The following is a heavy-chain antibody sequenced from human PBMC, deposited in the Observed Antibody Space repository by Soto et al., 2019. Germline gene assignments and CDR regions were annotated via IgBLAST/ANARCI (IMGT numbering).Heavy chain of an antibody. CDR3: ARELSGGYDFWSGYWSPNWFDP. CDR2: ISAYNSNT. V-gene: IGHV1-18*04. Sequence: ASVKVSCKASGYTFTSYGISWVRQAPGQGLEWMGWISAYNSNTNYAQKLQGRVTMTTDTSTSTAYMELRSLRSDDTAVYYCARELSGGYDFWSGYWSPNWFDPWGQGTLVTVSS. J-gene: IGHJ5*02. CDR1: GYTFTSYG. D-gene: IGHD3-3*01.